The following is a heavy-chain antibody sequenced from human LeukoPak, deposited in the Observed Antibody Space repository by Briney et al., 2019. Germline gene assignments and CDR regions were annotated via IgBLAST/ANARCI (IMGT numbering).Heavy chain of an antibody. CDR3: AKRVYYDFWSGPNWFDP. V-gene: IGHV3-23*01. Sequence: GGSLRLSCAASGFTFSSYAMSWVRQAPGKGLEWVSAISGSGGSTYYADSVKGRFTISRDNSKNPLYLQMNSLRAEDTAVYYCAKRVYYDFWSGPNWFDPWGQETLVTVSS. CDR1: GFTFSSYA. J-gene: IGHJ5*02. CDR2: ISGSGGST. D-gene: IGHD3-3*01.